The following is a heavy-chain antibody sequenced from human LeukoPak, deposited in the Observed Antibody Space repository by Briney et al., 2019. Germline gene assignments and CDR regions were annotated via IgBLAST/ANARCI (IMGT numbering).Heavy chain of an antibody. J-gene: IGHJ5*02. CDR2: IYHSGST. CDR3: ARVGSSGWYGENWFDP. V-gene: IGHV4-38-2*02. Sequence: SETLSLTCTVSGYSISSGYYWGWIRQPPGKGLEWIGSIYHSGSTYYNPSLKSRVTISVDTSKNQFSLKLSSVTAADTAVYYCARVGSSGWYGENWFDPWGQGTLVTVSS. D-gene: IGHD6-19*01. CDR1: GYSISSGYY.